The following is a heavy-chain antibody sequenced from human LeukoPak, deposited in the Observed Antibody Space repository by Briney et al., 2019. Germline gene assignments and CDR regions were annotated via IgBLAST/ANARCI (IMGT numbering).Heavy chain of an antibody. V-gene: IGHV4-4*07. CDR1: GGSISSYF. Sequence: SETLSLTCTVSGGSISSYFWTWIRQPAGKGLEWIGRIYSNGITNYNPSLKSRVTMSIDTSKKEFSLKLSSVTAADTAVYYCAIRSGRNYYGVDVWGQGTTVTVSS. CDR2: IYSNGIT. J-gene: IGHJ6*02. CDR3: AIRSGRNYYGVDV. D-gene: IGHD1-26*01.